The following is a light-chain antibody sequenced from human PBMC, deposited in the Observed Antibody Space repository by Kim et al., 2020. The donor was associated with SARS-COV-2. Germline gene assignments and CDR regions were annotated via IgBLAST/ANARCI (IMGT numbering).Light chain of an antibody. V-gene: IGLV3-21*04. CDR1: DIGTKS. CDR2: YDT. Sequence: SYELTQPPSVSEAPGKTATITCGGDDIGTKSVHWYQQKPGQAPVLVIYYDTDRPSGIPERFSASNSGNTATLTVSRVEAGDEADYYCQVWDSGSDHWVLGGGTKLTVL. CDR3: QVWDSGSDHWV. J-gene: IGLJ3*02.